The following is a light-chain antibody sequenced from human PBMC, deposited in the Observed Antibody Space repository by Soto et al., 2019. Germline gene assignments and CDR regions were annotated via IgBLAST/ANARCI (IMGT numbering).Light chain of an antibody. V-gene: IGKV1-9*01. CDR3: QQYNHWPLT. CDR1: QGISSY. Sequence: IQLTQSPSSLSASVGARVTVTCRASQGISSYLAWYQQKQGKAHKXMIYAASTLRSGVPSRFSGSGSATDVTITISSLQSEDCEVYDCQQYNHWPLTFGQGTKVDIK. CDR2: AAS. J-gene: IGKJ1*01.